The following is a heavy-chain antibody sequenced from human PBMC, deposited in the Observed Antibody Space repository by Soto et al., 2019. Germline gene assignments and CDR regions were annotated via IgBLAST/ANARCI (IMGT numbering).Heavy chain of an antibody. CDR3: AKWGGGYGDYAEYLQR. CDR1: GFTFSDYG. D-gene: IGHD4-17*01. V-gene: IGHV3-30*18. CDR2: ITYDGSYI. J-gene: IGHJ1*01. Sequence: GSLRLSCAASGFTFSDYGMHWVRQAPGKGLEWVAVITYDGSYISYIDSVKGRFIISRDDSKNTLYLQMKRLRTEDSAVYYCAKWGGGYGDYAEYLQRWGQGTLVTVSS.